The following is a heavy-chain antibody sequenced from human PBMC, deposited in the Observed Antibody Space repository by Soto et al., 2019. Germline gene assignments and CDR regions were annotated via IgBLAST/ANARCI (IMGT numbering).Heavy chain of an antibody. CDR3: ATELGDNPASHFDS. J-gene: IGHJ4*02. CDR2: IIPLFGTA. D-gene: IGHD2-21*01. CDR1: GVTFSSET. V-gene: IGHV1-69*01. Sequence: QVQLVQSGAEVKKPGSSVQVSCTASGVTFSSETISWVRQAPGQGLEWVGGIIPLFGTANYAQKFQGRVTITADESTSTLYIELSSMRSDDTAVYYFATELGDNPASHFDSWGQGTLVTVSS.